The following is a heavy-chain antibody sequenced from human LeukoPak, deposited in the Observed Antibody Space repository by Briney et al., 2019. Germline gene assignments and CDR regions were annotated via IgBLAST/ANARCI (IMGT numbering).Heavy chain of an antibody. V-gene: IGHV1-46*01. J-gene: IGHJ4*02. CDR3: ARARSDILTGHPFDY. Sequence: ASVKVSCKASGYTFTSYYMHWVRQAPGQGLESMGIINPSGGSTSYAQKFQGRVTMTRDTSISTAYMELSRLRSDDTAVYYCARARSDILTGHPFDYWGQGTLVTVSS. CDR2: INPSGGST. D-gene: IGHD3-9*01. CDR1: GYTFTSYY.